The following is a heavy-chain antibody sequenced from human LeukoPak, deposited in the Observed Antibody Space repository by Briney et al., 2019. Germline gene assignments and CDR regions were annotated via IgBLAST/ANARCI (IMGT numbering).Heavy chain of an antibody. CDR3: VRRDDYSGNSDF. J-gene: IGHJ4*02. D-gene: IGHD4-23*01. CDR1: GYRFSSYW. V-gene: IGHV5-51*01. CDR2: IYPGDSDT. Sequence: GESLKISCKGSGYRFSSYWIGWVRQMPGKGLEWMGIIYPGDSDTIYSASFQDQVALSADKSISTAYVQWSSLKASDTAMYFCVRRDDYSGNSDFWGQGTLVTVSS.